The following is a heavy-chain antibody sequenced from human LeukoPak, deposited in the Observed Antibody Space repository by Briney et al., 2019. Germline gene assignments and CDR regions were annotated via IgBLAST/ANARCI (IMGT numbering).Heavy chain of an antibody. J-gene: IGHJ4*02. Sequence: GGSLRLSCAASGFTFSSYAMSWVRQAPGKGLEWVSAISGSGGSTYYADSVKGRFTISRDNSKNTLYLQMNSLRAEDTAVYYCAKDRGMGGSSTSLYYFDYWGQGTLVTVSS. D-gene: IGHD2-2*01. CDR3: AKDRGMGGSSTSLYYFDY. CDR2: ISGSGGST. CDR1: GFTFSSYA. V-gene: IGHV3-23*01.